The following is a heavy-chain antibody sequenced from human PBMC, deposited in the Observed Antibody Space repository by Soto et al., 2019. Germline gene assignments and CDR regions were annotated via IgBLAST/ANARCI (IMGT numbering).Heavy chain of an antibody. CDR2: IYYSGST. CDR1: GGSISSSSYY. D-gene: IGHD3-10*01. J-gene: IGHJ6*02. V-gene: IGHV4-39*01. Sequence: NPSETLSLTCTVSGGSISSSSYYWGWIRQPPGKGLEWIGSIYYSGSTYYNPSLKSRVTISVDTSKNQFSLKLSSVTAADTAVYYCGRHKIGGTDVNSYGLDIWGQGTTVTVSS. CDR3: GRHKIGGTDVNSYGLDI.